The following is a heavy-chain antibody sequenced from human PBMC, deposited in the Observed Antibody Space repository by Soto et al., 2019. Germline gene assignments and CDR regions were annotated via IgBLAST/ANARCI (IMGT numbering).Heavy chain of an antibody. CDR1: GGSISSNY. Sequence: QVQLQESGPGLVKPSETLSLTCIISGGSISSNYWSWLRQSPGRGLEWIGYVFHTGSTNYNPSLKGRVTISVDMSKNQFSLRLTSVTAADTAVYYCAREDSQYDYFDYWGQGTLVTVSS. J-gene: IGHJ4*02. CDR2: VFHTGST. V-gene: IGHV4-59*01. D-gene: IGHD2-15*01. CDR3: AREDSQYDYFDY.